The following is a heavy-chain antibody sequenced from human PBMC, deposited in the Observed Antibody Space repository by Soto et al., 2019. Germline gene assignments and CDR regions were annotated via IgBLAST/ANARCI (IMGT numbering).Heavy chain of an antibody. CDR3: ASSSLYGMDV. CDR2: VYSSGGT. CDR1: GGSMTSYY. J-gene: IGHJ6*02. V-gene: IGHV4-4*07. Sequence: SETLSLTCTVSGGSMTSYYWTWIRQPAGKGLEWIGRVYSSGGTHYNPSLKSRVTISLDTSKNQFSLRLLSVTDADTAVYFCASSSLYGMDVWGQGTTVTVSS.